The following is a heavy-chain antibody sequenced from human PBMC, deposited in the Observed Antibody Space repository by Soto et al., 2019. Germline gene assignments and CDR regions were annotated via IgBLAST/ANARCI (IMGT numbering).Heavy chain of an antibody. CDR1: GYSISSSNW. CDR2: IYYSGTT. D-gene: IGHD6-13*01. Sequence: PSETLSLTCAVSGYSISSSNWWGWIRQPPGKGLEWIGYIYYSGTTYYNPSLKSRVTMSVDTSKNQFSLKLTSVTAVDTAVYYCARAKAPPYSSSWYWFDPWGQGTLVTVSS. V-gene: IGHV4-28*03. J-gene: IGHJ5*02. CDR3: ARAKAPPYSSSWYWFDP.